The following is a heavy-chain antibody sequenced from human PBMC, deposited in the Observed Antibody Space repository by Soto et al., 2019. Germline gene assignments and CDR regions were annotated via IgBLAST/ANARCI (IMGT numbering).Heavy chain of an antibody. J-gene: IGHJ6*03. CDR3: ARLSADCSSTSCYLIYYYYYTDV. CDR2: IYYSGST. V-gene: IGHV4-39*01. CDR1: GGSISSSSYY. Sequence: QLQLQESGPGLVKPSETLSLTCTVSGGSISSSSYYWGWIRQPPGKGLEWIGSIYYSGSTYYNPSLKSRVTISVDTSKNQFSLKLSSVTAADTAVYYCARLSADCSSTSCYLIYYYYYTDVWGKGTTVTVSS. D-gene: IGHD2-2*01.